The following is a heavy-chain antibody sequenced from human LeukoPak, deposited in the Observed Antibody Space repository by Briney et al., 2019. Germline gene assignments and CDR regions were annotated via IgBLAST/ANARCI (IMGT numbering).Heavy chain of an antibody. V-gene: IGHV3-13*01. CDR3: ARDSGSGKISLGFDL. CDR2: IGNPGDT. J-gene: IGHJ2*01. Sequence: GGSLRLSCAASGFTFGSYDMHWVRQATGTRLEWVSGIGNPGDTYYSGSVKGRFIISRENARNSLYLQMNSLRVGDTAVYYCARDSGSGKISLGFDLWGRGTLVTVSS. D-gene: IGHD2-15*01. CDR1: GFTFGSYD.